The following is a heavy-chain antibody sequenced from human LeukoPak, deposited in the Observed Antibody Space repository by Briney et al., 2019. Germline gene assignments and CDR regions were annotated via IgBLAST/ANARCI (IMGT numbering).Heavy chain of an antibody. D-gene: IGHD2-2*01. J-gene: IGHJ3*02. Sequence: PGGSLRLSCSASGFTFSNYKMNWVRQAPGKGLEWVSSFSSSSSYIYYADSVKGRFTISRDNAKNSLYLQMNSLRAEDTAVYYCAGSSTINDAFDIWGQGTMVTVSS. CDR1: GFTFSNYK. CDR2: FSSSSSYI. CDR3: AGSSTINDAFDI. V-gene: IGHV3-21*01.